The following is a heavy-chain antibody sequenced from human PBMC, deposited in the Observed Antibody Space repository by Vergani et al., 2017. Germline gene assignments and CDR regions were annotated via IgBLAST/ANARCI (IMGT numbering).Heavy chain of an antibody. CDR1: GYTFTSYY. CDR2: INPSGGST. CDR3: ARDLLYYYDSSGHFDY. V-gene: IGHV1-46*01. J-gene: IGHJ4*02. Sequence: QVQLVQPGAEVKKPGASVKVSCKASGYTFTSYYMHWVRQAPGQGLEWMGIINPSGGSTSYAQKFQGRVTMTRDTSTSTVYMELSSLRSEDTAVYYCARDLLYYYDSSGHFDYWGQGTLVTVSS. D-gene: IGHD3-22*01.